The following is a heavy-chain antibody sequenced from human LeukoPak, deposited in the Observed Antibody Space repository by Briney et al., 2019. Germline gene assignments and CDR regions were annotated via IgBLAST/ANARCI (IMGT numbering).Heavy chain of an antibody. V-gene: IGHV5-51*01. D-gene: IGHD6-13*01. CDR1: GYSFTSYW. CDR2: IYPGDSDT. Sequence: GESLKISCKGSGYSFTSYWIGWVRQMPGKGLEWTGIIYPGDSDTRYSPSFQGQVTISADKSISTAYLQWSSLKASDTAMYYCARHLPQDGSWYWFDPWGQGTLVTVSS. J-gene: IGHJ5*02. CDR3: ARHLPQDGSWYWFDP.